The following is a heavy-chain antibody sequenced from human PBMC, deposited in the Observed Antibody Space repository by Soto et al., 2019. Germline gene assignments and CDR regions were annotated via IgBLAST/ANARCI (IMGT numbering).Heavy chain of an antibody. J-gene: IGHJ4*01. CDR3: ARLNYYGSSGPQGNDY. V-gene: IGHV5-51*01. D-gene: IGHD3-22*01. CDR1: GYSFTSYW. CDR2: IYPGDSDT. Sequence: GESLKISCKGSGYSFTSYWIGWVRQMPGKGLEWMGIIYPGDSDTRYSPSFQGQVTISADKSISTAYLQWSSLKASDTAMYYCARLNYYGSSGPQGNDYWGHGTLVTVSS.